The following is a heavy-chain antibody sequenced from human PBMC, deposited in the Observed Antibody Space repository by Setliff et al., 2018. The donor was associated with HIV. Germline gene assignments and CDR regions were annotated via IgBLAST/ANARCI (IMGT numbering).Heavy chain of an antibody. CDR3: ARAAWDYYDTTLLGGSFDP. J-gene: IGHJ5*02. D-gene: IGHD3-22*01. Sequence: SETLSLTCSVSGGSISSGTYYWSWIRQLPGKGLEWIGYIYYSGSTYYNPSLKSRVTISLDTSKNHYSLNLTFVTAADTAVYYCARAAWDYYDTTLLGGSFDPWGQGTLVTVSS. CDR1: GGSISSGTYY. CDR2: IYYSGST. V-gene: IGHV4-31*03.